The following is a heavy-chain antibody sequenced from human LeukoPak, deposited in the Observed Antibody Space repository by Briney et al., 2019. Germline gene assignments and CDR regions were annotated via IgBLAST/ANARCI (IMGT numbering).Heavy chain of an antibody. D-gene: IGHD6-13*01. Sequence: PGGSLRLSCAASGFTVRSNYMSWVRQAPGKGLEWVSIIYGGGSVFYADSVKGRFTISRDNSKNTLYLQMNSLRAEDTAVYYCARDYSSWDKKSLDYWGQGTLVTVSS. CDR3: ARDYSSWDKKSLDY. CDR2: IYGGGSV. V-gene: IGHV3-53*05. CDR1: GFTVRSNY. J-gene: IGHJ4*02.